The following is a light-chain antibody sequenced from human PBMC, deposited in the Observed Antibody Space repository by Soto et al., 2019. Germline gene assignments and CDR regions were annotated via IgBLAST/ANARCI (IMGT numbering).Light chain of an antibody. V-gene: IGKV3-15*01. CDR2: GAS. CDR3: QQYNNWPPMA. Sequence: EIVMTQSPATLSVSPGERATLSCRASQSVSSNLAWYQQNPGQAPRLLIYGASTRATGIPARFSGSGSGTEITLTISSLQAEDIAVYYCQQYNNWPPMAFGQGTKVEIK. J-gene: IGKJ1*01. CDR1: QSVSSN.